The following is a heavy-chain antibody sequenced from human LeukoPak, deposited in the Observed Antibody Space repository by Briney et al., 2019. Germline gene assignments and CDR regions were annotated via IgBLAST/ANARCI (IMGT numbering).Heavy chain of an antibody. CDR2: IYHSGST. Sequence: SGTLSLTCAVSGGSISSSNWWSWVRQPPGKGLEWIGEIYHSGSTNYNPSLKSRVTISVDKSKNQFSLKLSSVTAADTAVYYCAREPRQSRVTTYFFDYWGQGTLVTVSS. CDR1: GGSISSSNW. J-gene: IGHJ4*02. V-gene: IGHV4-4*02. D-gene: IGHD4-17*01. CDR3: AREPRQSRVTTYFFDY.